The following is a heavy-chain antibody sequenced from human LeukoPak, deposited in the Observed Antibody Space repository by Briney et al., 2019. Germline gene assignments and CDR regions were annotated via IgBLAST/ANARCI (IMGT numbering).Heavy chain of an antibody. D-gene: IGHD3-22*01. J-gene: IGHJ4*02. CDR2: IKQDGSEK. CDR3: ARVVYYYDSSGVGY. V-gene: IGHV3-7*01. Sequence: GGSLRLSCAASGFTFSSYWMSWVRQAPGKGLEWVASIKQDGSEKYYVDSVKGRFTISRDNAKNSLYLQMNSLRAEDTAVYYCARVVYYYDSSGVGYWGQGTLVTVSS. CDR1: GFTFSSYW.